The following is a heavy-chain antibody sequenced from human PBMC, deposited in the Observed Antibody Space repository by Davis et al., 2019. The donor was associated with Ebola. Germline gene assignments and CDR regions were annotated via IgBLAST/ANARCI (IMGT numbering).Heavy chain of an antibody. J-gene: IGHJ5*02. V-gene: IGHV4-39*01. D-gene: IGHD6-6*01. CDR1: GASISSRSYY. Sequence: MPSETLSLTCTVSGASISSRSYYWGWIRQPPGKGLEWVGSFSYGDNTHYYNPSLRSRVTISVDTSRNQFSLKLSSVTAADTAVYYCARMKYSRKFDPWGQGTLVTVSS. CDR3: ARMKYSRKFDP. CDR2: FSYGDNTH.